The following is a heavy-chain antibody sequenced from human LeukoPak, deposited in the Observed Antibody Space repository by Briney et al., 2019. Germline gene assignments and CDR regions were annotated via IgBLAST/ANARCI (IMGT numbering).Heavy chain of an antibody. CDR3: ARTSWVQSSYYFDY. D-gene: IGHD5-24*01. CDR2: IYYTGST. V-gene: IGHV4-59*08. CDR1: GGSINSHY. Sequence: PSETLSLTCTVPGGSINSHYWSWIRQPPGKGLEWIGYIYYTGSTNYNPSLKSRVTISVDTSKNQFSLKLSSVTAADTAVYFCARTSWVQSSYYFDYWGQGTLVTVSS. J-gene: IGHJ4*02.